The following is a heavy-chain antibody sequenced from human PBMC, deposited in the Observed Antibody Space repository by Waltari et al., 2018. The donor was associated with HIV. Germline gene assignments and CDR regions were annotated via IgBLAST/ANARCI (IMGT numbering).Heavy chain of an antibody. V-gene: IGHV1-46*01. D-gene: IGHD2-21*02. CDR2: INPTTGTT. Sequence: QVHLVHSGAEVREPGGSGSLLCRASGYPLPNFYINWVRQAPGNGLEWMGIINPTTGTTNYGQNFQGRVTMTRDTSTSTVYMELRSLTCEDTAVYYCARDGPHIVVVTVRTTDGFDIWGQGTMVIVSS. CDR3: ARDGPHIVVVTVRTTDGFDI. CDR1: GYPLPNFY. J-gene: IGHJ3*02.